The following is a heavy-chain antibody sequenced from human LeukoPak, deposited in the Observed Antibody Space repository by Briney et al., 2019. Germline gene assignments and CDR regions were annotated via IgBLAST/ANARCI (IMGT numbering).Heavy chain of an antibody. CDR3: TRSPEYYDFWSGSDY. J-gene: IGHJ4*02. V-gene: IGHV3-49*04. CDR1: GFTFGDYA. D-gene: IGHD3-3*01. Sequence: PWRSLRLSCTASGFTFGDYAMSWVRQAPGKGLEWVGFIRSKAYGGTTEYAAPVKGRFTISRDDSKSIAYLQMNSLKTEDTAVYYCTRSPEYYDFWSGSDYWGQGTLVTVSS. CDR2: IRSKAYGGTT.